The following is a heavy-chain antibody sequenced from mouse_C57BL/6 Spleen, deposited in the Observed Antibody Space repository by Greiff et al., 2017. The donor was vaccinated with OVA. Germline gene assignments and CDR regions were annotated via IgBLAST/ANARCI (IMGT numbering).Heavy chain of an antibody. CDR2: IRSKSNNYAT. V-gene: IGHV10-1*01. Sequence: GGGLVQPKGSLKLSCAASGFSFNTYAMNWVRQAPGKGLEWVARIRSKSNNYATYYADSVKDRFTISRDDSESMLYLQMNNLKTEDTAMYYCVTDWFAYWGQGTLVTVSA. CDR3: VTDWFAY. CDR1: GFSFNTYA. J-gene: IGHJ3*01.